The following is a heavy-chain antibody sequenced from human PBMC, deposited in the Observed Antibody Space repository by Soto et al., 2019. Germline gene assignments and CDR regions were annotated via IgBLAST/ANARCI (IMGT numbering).Heavy chain of an antibody. CDR3: ASGLATIAHYYYYYGMDV. V-gene: IGHV1-69*13. J-gene: IGHJ6*02. D-gene: IGHD5-12*01. CDR2: IIPIFGTA. CDR1: GGTFSSYA. Sequence: SVKVSCKASGGTFSSYAIRWVREAPGQGLEWMGGIIPIFGTANYAQKFQGRVTITADESTSTAYMELSSLRSEDTAVYYCASGLATIAHYYYYYGMDVWGQGTTVTVYS.